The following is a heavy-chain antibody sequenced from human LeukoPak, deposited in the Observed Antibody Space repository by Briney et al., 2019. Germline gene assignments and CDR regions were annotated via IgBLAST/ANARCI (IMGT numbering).Heavy chain of an antibody. CDR1: GFTFSIYA. CDR2: MTASDERT. V-gene: IGHV3-23*01. D-gene: IGHD1-26*01. CDR3: AKDFSGSYDY. Sequence: GGSLRLSCAASGFTFSIYAMSWVRQAPGKGLGWVSAMTASDERTYYADSVKGRFSISRDNAKNTLYLQMTSPRVEDTAVYFCAKDFSGSYDYWGQGTLVTVSS. J-gene: IGHJ4*02.